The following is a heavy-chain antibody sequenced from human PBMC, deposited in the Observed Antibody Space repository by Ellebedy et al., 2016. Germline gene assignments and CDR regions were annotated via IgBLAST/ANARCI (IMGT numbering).Heavy chain of an antibody. V-gene: IGHV3-48*04. J-gene: IGHJ4*02. Sequence: GGSLRLSCTASGFTFSSYSMNWVRQAPGKGPEWISYITGDSSAVYYADSVRGRMTISRDNAKNSLYLQMNSLRTEDTADYYCALGLRRVYWGQGTRVTVSP. CDR2: ITGDSSAV. D-gene: IGHD7-27*01. CDR3: ALGLRRVY. CDR1: GFTFSSYS.